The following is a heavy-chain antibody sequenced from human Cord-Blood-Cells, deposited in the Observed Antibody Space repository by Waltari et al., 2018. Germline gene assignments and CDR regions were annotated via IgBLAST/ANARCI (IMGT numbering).Heavy chain of an antibody. CDR3: ARGEAVAGTSFDY. D-gene: IGHD6-19*01. Sequence: QVQLVESGGGVVQPGRSLRLSCAASGVTFSSSAMHWVRQAPGKGLEWVAVISYDGSNKYYADSVKGRFTISRDNSKNTLYLQMNSLRAEDTAVYYCARGEAVAGTSFDYWGQGTLVTVSS. CDR2: ISYDGSNK. CDR1: GVTFSSSA. V-gene: IGHV3-30-3*01. J-gene: IGHJ4*02.